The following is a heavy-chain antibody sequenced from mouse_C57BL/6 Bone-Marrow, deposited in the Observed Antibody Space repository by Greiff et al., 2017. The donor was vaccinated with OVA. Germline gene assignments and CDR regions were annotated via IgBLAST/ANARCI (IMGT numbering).Heavy chain of an antibody. V-gene: IGHV5-6*02. CDR2: ISSGGSYT. CDR1: GFTFSSYG. J-gene: IGHJ4*01. CDR3: ARRAVHDAMDY. D-gene: IGHD1-1*01. Sequence: EVMLVESGGDLVKPGGSLKLSCAASGFTFSSYGMSWVRQTPDKRLEWVATISSGGSYTYYPDSVKGRFTISRDNAKNTLYLQMSSLKSEDTAMDYRARRAVHDAMDYWGQGTSVTVSS.